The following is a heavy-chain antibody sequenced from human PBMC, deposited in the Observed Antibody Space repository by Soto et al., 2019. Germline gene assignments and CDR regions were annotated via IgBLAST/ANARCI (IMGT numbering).Heavy chain of an antibody. J-gene: IGHJ6*02. V-gene: IGHV3-30*18. CDR3: AKGAYGDYGYYYGMDV. CDR1: GFTFSSYG. Sequence: QVQLVESGGGVVQPGRSLRLSCAASGFTFSSYGMHWVRQAPGKGLEWVAVISYDGSNKYYADSVKGRFTISRDNSKNTLYLQMNSLRAEDTAVYYCAKGAYGDYGYYYGMDVWGQGTTVTVSS. CDR2: ISYDGSNK. D-gene: IGHD4-17*01.